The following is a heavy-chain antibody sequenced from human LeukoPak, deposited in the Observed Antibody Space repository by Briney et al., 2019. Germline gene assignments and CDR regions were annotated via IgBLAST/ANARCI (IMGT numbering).Heavy chain of an antibody. D-gene: IGHD6-13*01. J-gene: IGHJ4*02. CDR2: ISGSGSTK. V-gene: IGHV3-48*03. Sequence: GGSLRLSCAASGFTFSSYEMNWVRQAPGKGLEWVSYISGSGSTKYYADSVKGRFTISRDNAKNSLYLQMNSLRAEDTAVYYCARKGSSWSYFDYWGQGTLVTVSS. CDR1: GFTFSSYE. CDR3: ARKGSSWSYFDY.